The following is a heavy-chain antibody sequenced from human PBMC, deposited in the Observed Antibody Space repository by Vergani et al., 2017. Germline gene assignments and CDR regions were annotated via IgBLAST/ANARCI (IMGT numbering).Heavy chain of an antibody. CDR3: TRRWDYGDLITNFDY. CDR2: IRSKANSYAT. Sequence: EVQLVESGGGLVQPGGSLKLSCAASGFTFSGSAMHWVRQASGKGLEWVGRIRSKANSYATAYAASVKGRFTISRDDSKNTAYLQMNSLKTEDTAVYYCTRRWDYGDLITNFDYWGQGTLVTVSS. CDR1: GFTFSGSA. D-gene: IGHD4-17*01. V-gene: IGHV3-73*01. J-gene: IGHJ4*02.